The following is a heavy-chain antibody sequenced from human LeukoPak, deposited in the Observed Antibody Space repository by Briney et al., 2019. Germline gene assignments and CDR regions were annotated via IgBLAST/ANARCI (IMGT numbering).Heavy chain of an antibody. D-gene: IGHD4-17*01. Sequence: SVKVSCKASGGTFSSYAISWVRQAPGQGLEWMGRIIPIFGTANYAQKFQGRVTITTDESTSTAYMELSSLRSEDTAVYYCASVDDYGDYGFDYWGQGTLVTVSS. CDR3: ASVDDYGDYGFDY. CDR1: GGTFSSYA. CDR2: IIPIFGTA. J-gene: IGHJ4*02. V-gene: IGHV1-69*05.